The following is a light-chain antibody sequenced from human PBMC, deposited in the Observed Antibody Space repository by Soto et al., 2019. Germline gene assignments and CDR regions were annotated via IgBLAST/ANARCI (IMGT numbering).Light chain of an antibody. J-gene: IGLJ2*01. CDR1: SDDIGANNY. CDR3: TSYTSASTRV. V-gene: IGLV2-14*01. Sequence: QSVLTQPASVSGSPGQSITISCTGTSDDIGANNYVSWYQHHPGKAPKILIYEAANRPSGISHRFSGSKSGNTASLTISGLKAEDEDDYFRTSYTSASTRVFGGGTKLTVL. CDR2: EAA.